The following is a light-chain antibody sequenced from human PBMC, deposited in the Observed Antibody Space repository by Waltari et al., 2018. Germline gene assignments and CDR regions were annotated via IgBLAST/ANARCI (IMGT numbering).Light chain of an antibody. CDR3: YSTDSSVNQVV. V-gene: IGLV3-10*01. CDR2: EDS. Sequence: SYELTQPPSVSVSPGQTATITCSGDALPNRYAYWYQLKSGQAPVLVIYEDSKRPSGIPAGFSGFSSGTLVTLTISGAQVEDEADYFCYSTDSSVNQVVFGGGTKLTVL. CDR1: ALPNRY. J-gene: IGLJ2*01.